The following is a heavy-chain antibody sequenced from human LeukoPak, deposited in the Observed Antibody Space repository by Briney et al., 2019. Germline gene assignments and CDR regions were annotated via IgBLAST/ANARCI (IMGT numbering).Heavy chain of an antibody. CDR1: GYTFTSCG. J-gene: IGHJ4*02. CDR2: ISAYNGNT. CDR3: ARGQKYDSSGYYSDY. Sequence: ASVKVSCKASGYTFTSCGISWVRQAPGQGLEWMGWISAYNGNTNYAQRLQGRVTMTTDTSTSTAYMELRSLRSDDTAVYYCARGQKYDSSGYYSDYWGQGTLVTVSS. D-gene: IGHD3-22*01. V-gene: IGHV1-18*01.